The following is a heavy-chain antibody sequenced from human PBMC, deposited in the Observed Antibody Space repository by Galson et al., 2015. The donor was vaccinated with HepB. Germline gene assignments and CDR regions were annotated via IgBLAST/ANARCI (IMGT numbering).Heavy chain of an antibody. CDR3: AKRAPYGGYVEGALCY. Sequence: SLRLSCAASGFTFSSYAMSWVRQAPGKGLEWVSAISGSGGSTYYADSVKGRFTISRDNSKNTLYLQMNSLRAEDTAVYYCAKRAPYGGYVEGALCYWGQGTLVTVSS. CDR2: ISGSGGST. J-gene: IGHJ4*02. D-gene: IGHD5-12*01. CDR1: GFTFSSYA. V-gene: IGHV3-23*01.